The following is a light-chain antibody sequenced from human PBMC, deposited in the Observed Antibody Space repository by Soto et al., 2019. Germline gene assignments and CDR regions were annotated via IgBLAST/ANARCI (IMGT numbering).Light chain of an antibody. Sequence: QSVLTQPPSASRSPGQSVAISCTGTSSDVGGYNYVSWYQLHPGKAPKLMIYEVNMRPSGVPDRFSGSKSGNTASLTVSGLRAEDEADYYCSSYAGSNNYVFGTGTKVPVL. CDR1: SSDVGGYNY. CDR2: EVN. V-gene: IGLV2-8*01. CDR3: SSYAGSNNYV. J-gene: IGLJ1*01.